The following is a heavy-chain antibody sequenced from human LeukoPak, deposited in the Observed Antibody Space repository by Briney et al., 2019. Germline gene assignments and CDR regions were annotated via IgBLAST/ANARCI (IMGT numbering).Heavy chain of an antibody. V-gene: IGHV3-30-3*01. Sequence: PGGSLRLSCAASGFTFSSYAMHWVRQAPGKGLEWVAVISYDGSNKYYADSVKGRFTISRDNSKNTLYLQMNSLRAEDTAVYYCARDGYYQRWGPDAFDIWGQGTMVTVSS. CDR1: GFTFSSYA. CDR3: ARDGYYQRWGPDAFDI. D-gene: IGHD3-22*01. J-gene: IGHJ3*02. CDR2: ISYDGSNK.